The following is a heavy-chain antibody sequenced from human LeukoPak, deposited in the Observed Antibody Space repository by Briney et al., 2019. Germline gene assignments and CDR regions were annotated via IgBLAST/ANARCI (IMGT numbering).Heavy chain of an antibody. CDR1: GGSVSGYH. D-gene: IGHD3-3*01. J-gene: IGHJ6*02. CDR2: IHYTGTT. V-gene: IGHV4-59*02. Sequence: PSETLSLTCTVSGGSVSGYHWSWIRQPPGKGLEWIGYIHYTGTTNYDPSLKSRVTISLDTSKKQFSLILSSVTAADTAVYYCAKGASYDFWSGYQAEYGMDVWGQGTTVTVSS. CDR3: AKGASYDFWSGYQAEYGMDV.